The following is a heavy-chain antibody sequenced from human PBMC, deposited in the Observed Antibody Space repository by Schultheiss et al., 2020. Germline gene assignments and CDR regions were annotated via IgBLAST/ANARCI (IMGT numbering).Heavy chain of an antibody. CDR1: SFTFINAW. CDR2: IKSNTDGGAT. CDR3: ATAPRYGHWPFDY. D-gene: IGHD5-18*01. V-gene: IGHV3-15*07. Sequence: GGSLRLSCSASSFTFINAWMNWVRQAPGKGLEWVGRIKSNTDGGATNYAAPVKGRFTISRDDSKNTLYLQMNSLKTEDTAIYYCATAPRYGHWPFDYWGQGALVTVSS. J-gene: IGHJ4*02.